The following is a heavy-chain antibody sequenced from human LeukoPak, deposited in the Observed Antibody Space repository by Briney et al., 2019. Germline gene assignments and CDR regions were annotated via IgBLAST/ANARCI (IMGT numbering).Heavy chain of an antibody. CDR2: ISGRGGIT. D-gene: IGHD3-16*01. CDR3: AKRVGGVNNFDY. J-gene: IGHJ4*02. Sequence: GGSLRLSCAASGFTFSSYDMGWVRQAPGEGLEWVSGISGRGGITYYADSVEGRFTISRDNSNNTLYLQMNSLRAEDTAVYYCAKRVGGVNNFDYWGQGTLVTVSS. CDR1: GFTFSSYD. V-gene: IGHV3-23*01.